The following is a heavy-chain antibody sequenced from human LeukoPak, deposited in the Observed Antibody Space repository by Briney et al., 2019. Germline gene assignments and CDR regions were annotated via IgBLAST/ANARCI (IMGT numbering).Heavy chain of an antibody. D-gene: IGHD4-11*01. CDR3: AKEDEYSTDFDL. CDR1: GFTFSTYA. V-gene: IGHV3-23*01. CDR2: ISDNGGGT. J-gene: IGHJ3*01. Sequence: GGSLRLSCAASGFTFSTYAMAWVRQAPGKGLEYVSSISDNGGGTYYADSVKGRFTISRDNSKSTLSLQMSSLRAEDTAVYYCAKEDEYSTDFDLWGQGTMVTVSS.